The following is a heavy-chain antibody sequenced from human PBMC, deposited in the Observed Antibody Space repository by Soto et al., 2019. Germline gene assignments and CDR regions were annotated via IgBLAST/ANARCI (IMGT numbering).Heavy chain of an antibody. CDR1: GYSFTGYW. CDR2: IDPSDSYT. J-gene: IGHJ4*02. Sequence: GESLKISCKCSGYSFTGYWISWVRQIPGKGLEWMGRIDPSDSYTNYSPSFQGLVTISTDKSISTAYLQWSSLKASDTAMYYCARQVGIAAAGTFLDYWGQGTLVTVSS. CDR3: ARQVGIAAAGTFLDY. D-gene: IGHD6-13*01. V-gene: IGHV5-10-1*01.